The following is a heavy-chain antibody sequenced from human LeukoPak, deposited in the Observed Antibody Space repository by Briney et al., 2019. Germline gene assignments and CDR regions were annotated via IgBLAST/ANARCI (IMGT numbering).Heavy chain of an antibody. Sequence: KPSETLSLTCTVSGSSISSYYWSWIRQPPGKGLEWIGYIYYSGSTNYNPSLKSRVTISVDTSKNQFSLKLSSVTAADTAVYYCARAPIAVAGTGPFDYWGQGTLVTVSS. CDR3: ARAPIAVAGTGPFDY. D-gene: IGHD6-19*01. V-gene: IGHV4-59*01. CDR2: IYYSGST. CDR1: GSSISSYY. J-gene: IGHJ4*02.